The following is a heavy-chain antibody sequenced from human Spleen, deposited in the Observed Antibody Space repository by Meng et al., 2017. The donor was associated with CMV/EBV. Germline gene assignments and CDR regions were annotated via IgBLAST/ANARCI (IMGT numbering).Heavy chain of an antibody. J-gene: IGHJ5*02. CDR3: VREVSTLVLRWFDP. Sequence: GESLKISCAASGFTFSSYAMHWVRQAPGKGLEWVANIRFDGTNKYHADSVKGRFTISRDNSKNTLYLQMNSLRAEDTAVYYCVREVSTLVLRWFDPWGQGTLVTVSS. CDR2: IRFDGTNK. V-gene: IGHV3-30*02. CDR1: GFTFSSYA. D-gene: IGHD2/OR15-2a*01.